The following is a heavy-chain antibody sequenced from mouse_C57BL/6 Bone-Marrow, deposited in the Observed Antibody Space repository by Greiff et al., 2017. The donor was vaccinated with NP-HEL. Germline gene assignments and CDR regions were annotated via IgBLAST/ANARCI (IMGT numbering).Heavy chain of an antibody. CDR2: ICTGGGSS. J-gene: IGHJ1*03. D-gene: IGHD1-1*01. CDR3: ARGDDYGSKSFYWYFDV. Sequence: EVQLQESGGGLVQPGGSLKLSCAASGFTFSDYYMYWVRQTPEKRLEWVAYICTGGGSSYYPDTVQGRFTISRDNAKNTLYLQMSRLKSEDTAMYYCARGDDYGSKSFYWYFDVWGTGTTVTVSS. V-gene: IGHV5-12*01. CDR1: GFTFSDYY.